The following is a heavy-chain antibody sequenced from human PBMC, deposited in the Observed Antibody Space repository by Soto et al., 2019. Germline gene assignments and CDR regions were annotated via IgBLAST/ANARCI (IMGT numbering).Heavy chain of an antibody. D-gene: IGHD3-22*01. CDR1: GFTFSNYG. CDR3: AKETHSSGYGSYFDY. J-gene: IGHJ4*02. CDR2: ISKDGITK. Sequence: QVQLVESGGGVVQPGRSLRLSCAASGFTFSNYGMHWVRQAPGKGLEWVAVISKDGITKYDADSVKGRFTISRDNSKNTLYLQMNSLRAEDTAVYYCAKETHSSGYGSYFDYWGPGTLVTVSS. V-gene: IGHV3-30*18.